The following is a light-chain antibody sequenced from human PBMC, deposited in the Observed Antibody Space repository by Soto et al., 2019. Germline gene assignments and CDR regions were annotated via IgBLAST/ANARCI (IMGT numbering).Light chain of an antibody. CDR2: GAS. CDR3: QKYNSAMWT. J-gene: IGKJ1*01. Sequence: DIQMTQSPPSLSASVGDRVTISCRASLGIANYVLWCQQRPGKVPKLLIYGASSLLSGVPSRFSGSGSGTDFTLTISSLQPEDVGTYYCQKYNSAMWTFGQGTKVEI. V-gene: IGKV1-27*01. CDR1: LGIANY.